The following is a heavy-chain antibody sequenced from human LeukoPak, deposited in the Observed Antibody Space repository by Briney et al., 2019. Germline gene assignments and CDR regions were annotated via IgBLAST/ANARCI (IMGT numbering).Heavy chain of an antibody. Sequence: GALRLSCAASGFTFSSYGMHWVRQAPGKGLVWVSRINSDGSSTSYADSVKGRFTISRDNAKNTLYLQMTSLRAEDTAVYYCATEYSSGRFDYWGQGTLVTVSS. CDR3: ATEYSSGRFDY. CDR2: INSDGSST. CDR1: GFTFSSYG. V-gene: IGHV3-74*01. D-gene: IGHD6-19*01. J-gene: IGHJ4*02.